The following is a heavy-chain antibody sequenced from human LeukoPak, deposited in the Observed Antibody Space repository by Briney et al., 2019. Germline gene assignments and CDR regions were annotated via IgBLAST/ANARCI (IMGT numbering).Heavy chain of an antibody. CDR1: GYTFTRYA. J-gene: IGHJ3*02. V-gene: IGHV7-4-1*02. CDR3: ARASSLHAFDI. CDR2: INTNTGNP. D-gene: IGHD2-15*01. Sequence: GASVKVSCKASGYTFTRYALNWVRQAPGQGLEWMGWINTNTGNPTYARGFTGRFVFSLDTSVSTAYLQISSLKAEDTAVYYCARASSLHAFDIWGQGTMVTVSS.